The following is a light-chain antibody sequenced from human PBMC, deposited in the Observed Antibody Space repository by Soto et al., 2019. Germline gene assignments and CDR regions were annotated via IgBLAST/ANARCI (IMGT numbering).Light chain of an antibody. CDR1: QSVSSN. Sequence: EIVMTQSPATLSVSPGERATLSCRASQSVSSNLAWYQQKPGQAPRLLIYGASNRATGIPARFSGSGPGTDFTLTISSLEPEDFAVYYCQQRSNWPLTFGQGTRLAIK. CDR2: GAS. J-gene: IGKJ5*01. V-gene: IGKV3D-11*02. CDR3: QQRSNWPLT.